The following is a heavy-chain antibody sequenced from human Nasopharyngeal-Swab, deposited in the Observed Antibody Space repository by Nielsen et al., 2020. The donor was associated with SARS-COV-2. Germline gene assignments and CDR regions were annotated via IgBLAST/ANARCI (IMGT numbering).Heavy chain of an antibody. D-gene: IGHD3-22*01. J-gene: IGHJ4*02. V-gene: IGHV4-30-4*01. Sequence: SETLSLTCTVSGGSISSGDYYWSWIRQPPGKGLEWIGYIYYSGSTYYNPSLKSRVTISVDTSKNQFSLKLSSVTAADTAVYYCARGSTYYYDSTLSEIDYWGQGTLVTDSS. CDR1: GGSISSGDYY. CDR2: IYYSGST. CDR3: ARGSTYYYDSTLSEIDY.